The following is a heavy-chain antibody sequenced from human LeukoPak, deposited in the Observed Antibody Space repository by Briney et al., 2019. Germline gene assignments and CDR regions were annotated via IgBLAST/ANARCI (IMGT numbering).Heavy chain of an antibody. CDR1: GFTFSSYW. D-gene: IGHD7-27*01. Sequence: GGSLRLSCAASGFTFSSYWLTWVRQAPGKGLEWVANIKPDGSEKSYVDSVRGRFTISRDNAKNSLYLQMNSLRAEDTAVYYCARSLTGVTSYWGQGTLVTVSS. V-gene: IGHV3-7*01. CDR3: ARSLTGVTSY. CDR2: IKPDGSEK. J-gene: IGHJ4*02.